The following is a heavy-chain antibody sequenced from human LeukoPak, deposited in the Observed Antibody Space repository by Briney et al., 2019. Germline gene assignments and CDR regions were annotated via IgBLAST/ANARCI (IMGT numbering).Heavy chain of an antibody. CDR2: INPADSRT. CDR3: ARDHSNTRTWWFDP. CDR1: GYMFTNNW. Sequence: ASVKVSCKASGYMFTNNWIHWVRQAPGQGLEWMGVINPADSRTFYAQKLQDRVTLTTDMSATSIYMELSSLRSEDTAVYYCARDHSNTRTWWFDPWGQGTLVTVAS. J-gene: IGHJ5*02. D-gene: IGHD2/OR15-2a*01. V-gene: IGHV1-46*04.